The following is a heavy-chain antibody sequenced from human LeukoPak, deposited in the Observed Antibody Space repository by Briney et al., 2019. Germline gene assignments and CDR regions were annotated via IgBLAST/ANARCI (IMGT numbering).Heavy chain of an antibody. CDR1: GFTFSSYG. CDR2: IRYDGSNK. D-gene: IGHD1-26*01. CDR3: AKVSRVGALYYYYMDV. V-gene: IGHV3-30*02. Sequence: GSLRLSCAASGFTFSSYGMHWVRQAPGKGLEWVAFIRYDGSNKYYADSVKGRFTISRDNSKNTLYLQMNSLRAEDTAVYYCAKVSRVGALYYYYMDVWGKGTTATVSS. J-gene: IGHJ6*03.